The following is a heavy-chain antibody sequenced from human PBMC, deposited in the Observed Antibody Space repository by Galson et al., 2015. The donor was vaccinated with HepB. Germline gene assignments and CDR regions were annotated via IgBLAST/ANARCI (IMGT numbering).Heavy chain of an antibody. D-gene: IGHD6-19*01. CDR2: IWYDGSNK. J-gene: IGHJ4*02. CDR3: ARDPYSSGWYGTGYFDY. V-gene: IGHV3-33*01. CDR1: GFTFSSYG. Sequence: SLRLSCAASGFTFSSYGMHWVRQAPGKGLELVAVIWYDGSNKYYADSVKGRFTISRDNSKNTLYLQMNSLRAEDTAVYYCARDPYSSGWYGTGYFDYWGQGTLVTVSS.